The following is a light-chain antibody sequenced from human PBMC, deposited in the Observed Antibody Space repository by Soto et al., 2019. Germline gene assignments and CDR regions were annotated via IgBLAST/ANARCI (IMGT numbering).Light chain of an antibody. Sequence: IVLTQSPVTLSLWPGETAILSCGASQSISSSLSWYPQRPGQAPSLLIYDASKRAPGIPTRFSGSGSGTDFTLTISSLEPEDFALYYCQQRSSWITFGQGTRLEIE. CDR2: DAS. CDR3: QQRSSWIT. J-gene: IGKJ5*01. V-gene: IGKV3-11*01. CDR1: QSISSS.